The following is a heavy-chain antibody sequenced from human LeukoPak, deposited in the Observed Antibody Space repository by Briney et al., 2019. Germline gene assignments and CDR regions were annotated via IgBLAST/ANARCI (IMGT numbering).Heavy chain of an antibody. Sequence: ASVKVSCTASGYTFTSYGISWVRQAPGQGLEWMGWISAYNGNTNYAQKLQGRVTMTTDTSTSTAYMELRSLRSDDTAVYYCARASLYYDILTGYSGNNWFDPWGQGTLVTVSS. D-gene: IGHD3-9*01. V-gene: IGHV1-18*01. CDR3: ARASLYYDILTGYSGNNWFDP. CDR1: GYTFTSYG. CDR2: ISAYNGNT. J-gene: IGHJ5*02.